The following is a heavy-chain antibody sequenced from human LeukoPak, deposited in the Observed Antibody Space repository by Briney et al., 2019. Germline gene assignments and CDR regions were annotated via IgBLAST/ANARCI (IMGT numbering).Heavy chain of an antibody. CDR3: ARDCLRSRYDILTGYYY. CDR1: GFTFSDYY. V-gene: IGHV3-11*01. D-gene: IGHD3-9*01. CDR2: ISSSGSTI. J-gene: IGHJ4*02. Sequence: GGSLRLSCAASGFTFSDYYMSWIRQAPGKGLEWVSYISSSGSTIYYADSVKGRFTISRDNAKNSLYLQMNSLRAEDTAVYYCARDCLRSRYDILTGYYYWGQGTLVTVSS.